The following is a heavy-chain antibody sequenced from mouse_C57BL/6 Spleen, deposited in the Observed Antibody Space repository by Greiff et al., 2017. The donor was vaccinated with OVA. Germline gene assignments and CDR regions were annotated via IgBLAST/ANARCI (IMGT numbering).Heavy chain of an antibody. V-gene: IGHV3-6*01. CDR3: ARRGSTVVAYYFDY. J-gene: IGHJ2*01. CDR1: GYSITSGYS. CDR2: ISYDGSN. D-gene: IGHD1-1*01. Sequence: EVKLQESGPGLVKPSQSLSLTCSVTGYSITSGYSWNWIRQFPGNKLEWMGYISYDGSNNYNPSLKNRISITRDTSKNQFFLKLNSVTTEDTATYYCARRGSTVVAYYFDYWGQGTTLTVSS.